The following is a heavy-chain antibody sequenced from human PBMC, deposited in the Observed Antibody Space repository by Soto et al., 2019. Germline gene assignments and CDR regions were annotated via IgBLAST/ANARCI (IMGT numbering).Heavy chain of an antibody. J-gene: IGHJ6*02. CDR3: VRGVRDIFVRGGVMDV. CDR2: ISTNAGNT. D-gene: IGHD3-10*02. CDR1: GYTFTNFG. Sequence: QVQLVQSGVEVKKPGASVTVSCKASGYTFTNFGISWVRQAPGQGLEWMGWISTNAGNTKYAQKFQGRVSMTTDTSSNTAYMELRSLRSDDTAVYYCVRGVRDIFVRGGVMDVWGQGTTVTVSS. V-gene: IGHV1-18*04.